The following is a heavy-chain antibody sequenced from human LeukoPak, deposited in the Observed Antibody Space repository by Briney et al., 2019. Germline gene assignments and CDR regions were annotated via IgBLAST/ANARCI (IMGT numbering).Heavy chain of an antibody. CDR1: DFTFSDYW. Sequence: GGSLRLSCAASDFTFSDYWMSWVRQAPGKGLEWVSTITGGGTTTYYADSVKGRFTISRDNSKNSLYLQMNSLRADDTAVYYCAKDIDWGRFDVWGRGTLVTVSS. J-gene: IGHJ2*01. D-gene: IGHD7-27*01. V-gene: IGHV3-23*01. CDR2: ITGGGTTT. CDR3: AKDIDWGRFDV.